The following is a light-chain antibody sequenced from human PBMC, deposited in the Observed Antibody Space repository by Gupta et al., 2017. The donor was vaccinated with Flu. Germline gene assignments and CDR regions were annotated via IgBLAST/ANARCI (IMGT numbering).Light chain of an antibody. CDR3: CSYAGSSTPGV. V-gene: IGLV2-23*01. CDR2: EGS. Sequence: GSPGQSITISCTGTSSDVGSYNLVSWYQQHPGKAPKLMIYEGSKRPSGVSNRFSGSKSGNTASLTISGLQAEDEADYYCCSYAGSSTPGVFGTGTKVTVL. CDR1: SSDVGSYNL. J-gene: IGLJ1*01.